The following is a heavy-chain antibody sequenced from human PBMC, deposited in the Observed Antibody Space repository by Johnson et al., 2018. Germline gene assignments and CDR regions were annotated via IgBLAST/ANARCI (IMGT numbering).Heavy chain of an antibody. J-gene: IGHJ3*02. D-gene: IGHD6-13*01. CDR2: IKQDSSEK. Sequence: VQLVQSVGGLVQPGGSLRLSCAASGFTFSHYWMTWVRQAPGKGLEWVANIKQDSSEKYYADSLRGRFTISRDNARNSVYLQMNSLRAEDTAVYYCGSDTWQYLVDAFEIWGQGTIVAVSS. CDR3: GSDTWQYLVDAFEI. V-gene: IGHV3-7*01. CDR1: GFTFSHYW.